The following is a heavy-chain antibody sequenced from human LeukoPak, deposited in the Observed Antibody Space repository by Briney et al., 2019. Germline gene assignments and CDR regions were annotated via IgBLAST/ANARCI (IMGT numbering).Heavy chain of an antibody. CDR2: ISGSSSYI. V-gene: IGHV3-21*01. CDR3: ARGRERYFDWLRNGMDV. Sequence: GGSLRLSCAASGFTFSSYSMNWVRQAPGKGLEWVSSISGSSSYIYYADSVKGRFTISRDNAKNSLYLQMNSLRAEDTAVYYCARGRERYFDWLRNGMDVWGQGTTVTVSS. CDR1: GFTFSSYS. D-gene: IGHD3-9*01. J-gene: IGHJ6*02.